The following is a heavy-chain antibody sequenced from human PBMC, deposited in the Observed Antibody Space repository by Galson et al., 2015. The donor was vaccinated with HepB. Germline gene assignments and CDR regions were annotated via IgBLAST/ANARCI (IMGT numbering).Heavy chain of an antibody. V-gene: IGHV3-23*01. D-gene: IGHD3-16*02. Sequence: SLRLSCAASGFTFSSYAMSWVRQAPGKGLEWVSAISGSGGSTYYADSVKGRFTISRDNSKNTLYLQMNSLRAEDTAVYYCAKSVGDYDYVWGSYRSGVGYWGQGTLVTVSS. CDR2: ISGSGGST. CDR1: GFTFSSYA. CDR3: AKSVGDYDYVWGSYRSGVGY. J-gene: IGHJ4*02.